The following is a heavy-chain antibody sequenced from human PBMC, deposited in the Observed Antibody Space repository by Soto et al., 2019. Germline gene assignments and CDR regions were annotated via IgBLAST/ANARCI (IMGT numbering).Heavy chain of an antibody. CDR1: GGSFSGYY. D-gene: IGHD6-19*01. CDR2: INHSGST. V-gene: IGHV4-34*01. J-gene: IGHJ3*02. Sequence: SETLSLTCAVYGGSFSGYYWSWIRQPPGKGLEWIGEINHSGSTNYNPSLKSRVTISVDTSKNQFSLKLSSVTAADTAVYYCARAVTISSGELRSSGWYLSLVQAFDIWGQGTMVTVSS. CDR3: ARAVTISSGELRSSGWYLSLVQAFDI.